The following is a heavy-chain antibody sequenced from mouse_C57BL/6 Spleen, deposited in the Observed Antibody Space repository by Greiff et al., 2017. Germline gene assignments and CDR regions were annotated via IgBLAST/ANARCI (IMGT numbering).Heavy chain of an antibody. Sequence: EVMLVESGGGLVQPKGSLKLSCAASGFTFNTYAMHWVRQAPGKGLEWVARIRSKSSNYATYYADSVKDRFTISRDDSQSMLYLQMNNLKTEDTAMYYCVRERGGNYYGSSYAYWYFDVWGTGTTVTVSS. J-gene: IGHJ1*03. D-gene: IGHD1-1*01. V-gene: IGHV10-3*01. CDR2: IRSKSSNYAT. CDR3: VRERGGNYYGSSYAYWYFDV. CDR1: GFTFNTYA.